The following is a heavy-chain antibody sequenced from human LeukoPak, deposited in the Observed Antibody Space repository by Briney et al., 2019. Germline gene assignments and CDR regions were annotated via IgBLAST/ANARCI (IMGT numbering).Heavy chain of an antibody. CDR2: INPSGGST. Sequence: GASVKVSCKASGYTFTSYYMHWVRQAPGQGLEWMGIINPSGGSTSYAQKFQGRVTMTRDMSTSTVYMELSSLRSEDTAVYYCASDPGIAAAGTAGGYYYMDVWGKATTVSVCS. CDR1: GYTFTSYY. V-gene: IGHV1-46*01. D-gene: IGHD6-13*01. J-gene: IGHJ6*03. CDR3: ASDPGIAAAGTAGGYYYMDV.